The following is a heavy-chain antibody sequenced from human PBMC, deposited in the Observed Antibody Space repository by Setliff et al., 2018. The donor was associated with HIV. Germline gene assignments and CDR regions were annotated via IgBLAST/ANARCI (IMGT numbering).Heavy chain of an antibody. D-gene: IGHD3-3*01. CDR1: GGSFSSGNYY. CDR2: IYSIENT. V-gene: IGHV4-61*09. J-gene: IGHJ6*03. Sequence: SETLSLTCTVSGGSFSSGNYYWSWIRQPAGKGLEWIGHIYSIENTNYNPSLKSRVTISVDTSKNQFSLKLRSLTAADTAVYYCARSFWSAFSAYNYYIDVWGKGTTVTVSS. CDR3: ARSFWSAFSAYNYYIDV.